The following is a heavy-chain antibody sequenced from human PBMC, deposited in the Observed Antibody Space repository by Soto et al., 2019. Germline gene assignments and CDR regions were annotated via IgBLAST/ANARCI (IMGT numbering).Heavy chain of an antibody. D-gene: IGHD3-16*01. CDR1: GFTFSSNG. CDR2: ISYDGSQK. Sequence: GGSLRLSCAASGFTFSSNGMHWVRQAPGKGQEWVAIISYDGSQKYYGDSVKGRFTISRDNSKNTLFLQMNSLRPEDTAVYYCAKDRVESGLGEIDYWGQGTLVTVSS. V-gene: IGHV3-30*18. CDR3: AKDRVESGLGEIDY. J-gene: IGHJ4*02.